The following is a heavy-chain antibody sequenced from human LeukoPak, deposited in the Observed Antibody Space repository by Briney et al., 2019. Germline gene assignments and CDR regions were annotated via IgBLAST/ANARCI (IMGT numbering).Heavy chain of an antibody. CDR1: GGTFSSYA. D-gene: IGHD3-10*01. CDR2: IIPIFGTA. V-gene: IGHV1-69*01. Sequence: GSSVKVSCKASGGTFSSYAISWVRQAPGQGLEWMGGIIPIFGTANYAQKFQGRVTITADESTSTAYMELSSLRSEDTAVYYCARGRHPWFGELLRGPFDYWGQGTLVTVSS. J-gene: IGHJ4*02. CDR3: ARGRHPWFGELLRGPFDY.